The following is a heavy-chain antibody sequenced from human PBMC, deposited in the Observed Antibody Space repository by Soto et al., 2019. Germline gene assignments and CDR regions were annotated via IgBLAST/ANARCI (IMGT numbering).Heavy chain of an antibody. CDR1: GFTFSSYG. CDR2: ISSDGSDK. CDR3: SRDRLYGAGLIDV. V-gene: IGHV3-30-3*01. J-gene: IGHJ6*02. D-gene: IGHD3-10*01. Sequence: QVQLVESGGGVVQPGRSLRLSCAASGFTFSSYGMHWVRQAPGKGLEWVAVISSDGSDKYYADSVEGRFTISRDNSKNTLDVQLNRMRAEDPALYYCSRDRLYGAGLIDVWGQGTTVTVSS.